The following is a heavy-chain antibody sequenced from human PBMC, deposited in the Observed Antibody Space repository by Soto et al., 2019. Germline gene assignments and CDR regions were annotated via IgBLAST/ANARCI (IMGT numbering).Heavy chain of an antibody. CDR2: IYYSGST. J-gene: IGHJ4*02. CDR3: ARDTTNWGLGIAY. Sequence: QVQLQESGPGLVKPSQTLSLTCTVSGGSISSGDYYWSWIRQPPGKGLEWIGYIYYSGSTYYNPSLKSRVTTSVDTSKNQFSLKLSSVTAADTAVYYCARDTTNWGLGIAYWGQGTLVTVSS. V-gene: IGHV4-30-4*01. D-gene: IGHD7-27*01. CDR1: GGSISSGDYY.